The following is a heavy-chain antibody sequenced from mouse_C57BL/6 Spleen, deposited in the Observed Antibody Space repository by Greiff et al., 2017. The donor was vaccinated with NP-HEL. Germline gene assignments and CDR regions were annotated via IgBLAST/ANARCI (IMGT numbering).Heavy chain of an antibody. D-gene: IGHD1-1*01. V-gene: IGHV1-80*01. CDR2: IYPGDGDT. CDR3: ARGCLACYSPFAY. Sequence: VQLQQSGAELVKPGASVKISCKASGYAFSSYWMNWVKQRPGKGLEWIGQIYPGDGDTNYNGKFKGKATLTADKSSSTAYMQLSSLTSEDSAVYFCARGCLACYSPFAYWGQGTLVTVSA. CDR1: GYAFSSYW. J-gene: IGHJ3*01.